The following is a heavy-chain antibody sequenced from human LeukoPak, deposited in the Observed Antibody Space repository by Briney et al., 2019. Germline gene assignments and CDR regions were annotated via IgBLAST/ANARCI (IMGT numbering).Heavy chain of an antibody. J-gene: IGHJ5*02. D-gene: IGHD1-26*01. CDR2: IYTSGST. Sequence: SETLSLTCTVSGGSISSGSYYWSWIRQPAGKGLEWIGRIYTSGSTNYNPSLKSRVTMSVDTSKNQFSLKLSSVTAADTAVYYCARDSGKDWFDPWGQGTLVTVSS. V-gene: IGHV4-61*02. CDR3: ARDSGKDWFDP. CDR1: GGSISSGSYY.